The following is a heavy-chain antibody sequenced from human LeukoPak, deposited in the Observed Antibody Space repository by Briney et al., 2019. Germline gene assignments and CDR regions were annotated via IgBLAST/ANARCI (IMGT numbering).Heavy chain of an antibody. D-gene: IGHD6-19*01. J-gene: IGHJ4*02. V-gene: IGHV4-4*02. Sequence: SETLSLTCAVSGGSISSSNWWSWVRQPPGKGLEWIGEIYHSGSTNSNPHLKSRVTISVDTSKNQFSLKLGSVPAATTALNYCTRDSASAKAVMFDYWGQGTLATVS. CDR1: GGSISSSNW. CDR2: IYHSGST. CDR3: TRDSASAKAVMFDY.